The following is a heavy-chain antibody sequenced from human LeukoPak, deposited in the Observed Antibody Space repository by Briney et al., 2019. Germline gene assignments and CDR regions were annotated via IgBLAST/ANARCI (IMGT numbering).Heavy chain of an antibody. Sequence: SQTLSLTCTVSGGSISSYYWSWIRQPPGKGLEWIGYIYYSGSTNYNPSLKSRVTISVDTSKNQFSLKLSSVTAADTAVYYCARQADYYGSGSYQNDYFDYWGQGTLVTVSS. D-gene: IGHD3-10*01. CDR3: ARQADYYGSGSYQNDYFDY. V-gene: IGHV4-59*08. CDR2: IYYSGST. J-gene: IGHJ4*02. CDR1: GGSISSYY.